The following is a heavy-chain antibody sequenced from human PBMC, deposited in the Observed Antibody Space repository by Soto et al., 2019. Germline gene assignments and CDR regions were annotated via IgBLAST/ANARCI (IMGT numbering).Heavy chain of an antibody. CDR1: GGSISSSSYY. J-gene: IGHJ6*02. CDR3: ASQDFYYYGMDV. CDR2: IYYSGST. Sequence: KPSETLSLTCTVSGGSISSSSYYWGWIRQPPGKGLEWIGSIYYSGSTYYNPSLKSRVTISVDTSKNQFSLKLSSVTAADTAVYYCASQDFYYYGMDVWGQGTTVTVSS. V-gene: IGHV4-39*01.